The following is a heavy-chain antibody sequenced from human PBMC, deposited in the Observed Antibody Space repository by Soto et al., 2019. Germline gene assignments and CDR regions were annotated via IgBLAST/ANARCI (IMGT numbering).Heavy chain of an antibody. D-gene: IGHD2-15*01. CDR2: INHSGST. J-gene: IGHJ5*02. CDR3: ARGLGCSGGSCYSSNWFDP. CDR1: GGSFSGYY. V-gene: IGHV4-34*01. Sequence: SETLSLTCAVYGGSFSGYYWSWIRQPPGKGLEWIGEINHSGSTNYNPSLKSRVTISVDTSKNQFSLKLSSVTAADTAVYYCARGLGCSGGSCYSSNWFDPWGQG.